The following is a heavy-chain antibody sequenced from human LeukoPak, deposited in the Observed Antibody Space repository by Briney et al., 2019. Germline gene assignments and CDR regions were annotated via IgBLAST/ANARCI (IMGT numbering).Heavy chain of an antibody. V-gene: IGHV3-23*01. D-gene: IGHD1/OR15-1a*01. CDR3: AKGRTNDY. CDR2: ISDTGGNT. Sequence: GGSLRLSCAASGFTFSTYAMSWVRQTPERGLEGVSAISDTGGNTFYADSVKGRFTISRDNSKNTLYLQMNSLRAEDTAIYYCAKGRTNDYWGQGTLVTVSS. J-gene: IGHJ4*02. CDR1: GFTFSTYA.